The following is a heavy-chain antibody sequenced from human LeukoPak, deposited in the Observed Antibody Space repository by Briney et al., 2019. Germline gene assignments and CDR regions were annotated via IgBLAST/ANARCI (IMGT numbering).Heavy chain of an antibody. CDR3: ARGQDSSSWIRGYDP. Sequence: PSETLSLTCAVYGGSFSSYYWSWIRQPPGKGLEWIGEINHSGSTNYNPSLKSRVTISVDTSKNQFSLKLSSVTAADTAVYYCARGQDSSSWIRGYDPWGQGTLVTVSS. D-gene: IGHD6-13*01. CDR2: INHSGST. J-gene: IGHJ5*02. V-gene: IGHV4-34*01. CDR1: GGSFSSYY.